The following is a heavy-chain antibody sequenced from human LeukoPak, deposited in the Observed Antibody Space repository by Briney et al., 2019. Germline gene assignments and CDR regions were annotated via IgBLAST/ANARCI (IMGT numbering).Heavy chain of an antibody. CDR3: ARVPPSVGEATSEYFQD. D-gene: IGHD1-26*01. J-gene: IGHJ1*01. CDR1: GFTFSTYW. V-gene: IGHV3-74*01. CDR2: INTDGSIT. Sequence: GGSLRLSCAASGFTFSTYWMHWVRQAPGKGLLWVSRINTDGSITKYADSVKGRFTISRDNAKNTLYLQMNSLRSEDTAVYYCARVPPSVGEATSEYFQDWGQGTLVTVSS.